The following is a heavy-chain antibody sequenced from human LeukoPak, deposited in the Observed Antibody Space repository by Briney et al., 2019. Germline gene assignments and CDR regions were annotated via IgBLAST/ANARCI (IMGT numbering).Heavy chain of an antibody. D-gene: IGHD3-16*01. J-gene: IGHJ4*02. Sequence: PGGSLRLSCAASGFTVSSNYMSWVRQAPGKGLEWVSVYSAGSTYYADSVKGRFTIGRDNSKNTVYLQMNSLRADDTALYSCARQESRNYYYEGLDYWGQGTLVTVSS. V-gene: IGHV3-53*05. CDR3: ARQESRNYYYEGLDY. CDR2: YSAGST. CDR1: GFTVSSNY.